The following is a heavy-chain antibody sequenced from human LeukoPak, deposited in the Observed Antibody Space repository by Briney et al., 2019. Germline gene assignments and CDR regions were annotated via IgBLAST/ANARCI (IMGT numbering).Heavy chain of an antibody. CDR1: GGSFSGYY. J-gene: IGHJ3*02. D-gene: IGHD1-1*01. V-gene: IGHV4-34*01. Sequence: SETLSLTCAVYGGSFSGYYWSWIRQPPGKGLEWIGEINHSGSTNYNPSLKSRVTISVDTSKNQFSLKLSSVTAADTAVYYCAREASAVRGAFDIWGQGTMVTVSS. CDR3: AREASAVRGAFDI. CDR2: INHSGST.